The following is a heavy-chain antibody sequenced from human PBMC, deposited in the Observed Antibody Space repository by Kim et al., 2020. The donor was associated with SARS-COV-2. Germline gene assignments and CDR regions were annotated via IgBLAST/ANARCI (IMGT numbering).Heavy chain of an antibody. Sequence: GESLKISCKGSGYSFTSYWISWVRQMPGKGLEWMGRIDPSDSYTNYSPSFQGHVTISADKSISTAYLQWSSLKASDTAMYYCARSFSGYDSVHCYWGQGTLVTVSS. V-gene: IGHV5-10-1*01. D-gene: IGHD5-12*01. CDR3: ARSFSGYDSVHCY. CDR1: GYSFTSYW. CDR2: IDPSDSYT. J-gene: IGHJ4*02.